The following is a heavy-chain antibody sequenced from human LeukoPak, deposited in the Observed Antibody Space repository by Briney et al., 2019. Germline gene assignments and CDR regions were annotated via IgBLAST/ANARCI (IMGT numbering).Heavy chain of an antibody. D-gene: IGHD1-7*01. CDR1: GFTFSSYG. Sequence: PGGSLRLSCAASGFTFSSYGMPWVRQAPGKGLEWVAVISYDGSNKYYADSVKGRFTISRDNSKNTLYLQMNSLRAEDTAVYYCAKDRLLELPDLYYYYGMDVWGQGTTVTVSS. J-gene: IGHJ6*02. CDR2: ISYDGSNK. CDR3: AKDRLLELPDLYYYYGMDV. V-gene: IGHV3-30*18.